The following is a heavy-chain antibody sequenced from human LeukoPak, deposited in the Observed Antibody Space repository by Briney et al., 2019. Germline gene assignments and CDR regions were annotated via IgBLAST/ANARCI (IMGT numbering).Heavy chain of an antibody. D-gene: IGHD2/OR15-2a*01. V-gene: IGHV1-2*02. J-gene: IGHJ4*02. CDR2: INPNSGDT. Sequence: ASVKVSCKASGYTFTGYYIHWVRQAPGQGLEWMGWINPNSGDTNFAQNFQGRVTMICDTSITTAYMELSRLTSAGSAVYYCARYLSPSAFDFWGQGTLVTVSS. CDR1: GYTFTGYY. CDR3: ARYLSPSAFDF.